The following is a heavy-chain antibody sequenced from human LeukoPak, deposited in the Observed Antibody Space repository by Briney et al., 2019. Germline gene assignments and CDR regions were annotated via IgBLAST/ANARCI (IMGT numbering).Heavy chain of an antibody. CDR3: ARYGKSGTYSHGFDI. J-gene: IGHJ3*02. Sequence: ESLKISCEAFGYSFTGHWIGWVRQMPGRGLEFMGTIYPGDSDTRYSPSFEGRVSISVDKSINTAYLQWSGLKASDTAMYYCARYGKSGTYSHGFDIWGQGTMVIVSS. D-gene: IGHD3-10*01. CDR1: GYSFTGHW. V-gene: IGHV5-51*01. CDR2: IYPGDSDT.